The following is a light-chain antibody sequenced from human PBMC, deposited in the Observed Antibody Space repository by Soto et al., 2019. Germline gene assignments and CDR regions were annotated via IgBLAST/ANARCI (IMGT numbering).Light chain of an antibody. Sequence: QSVLTQHRSGCGSPGKSVTISCTGTSSDVGGYDFVSWYQQHPGKAPKLMISDVSKRPSGVPDRFSGSKSGNTASLTISGLQAEDEADYYCCSYAGDLALFGGGTKVTVL. CDR3: CSYAGDLAL. CDR1: SSDVGGYDF. CDR2: DVS. V-gene: IGLV2-11*01. J-gene: IGLJ2*01.